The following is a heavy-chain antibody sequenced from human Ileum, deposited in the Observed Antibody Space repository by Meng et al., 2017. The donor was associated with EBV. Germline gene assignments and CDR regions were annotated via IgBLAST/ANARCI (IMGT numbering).Heavy chain of an antibody. V-gene: IGHV4-39*01. CDR3: ARRRGDHDYLDD. J-gene: IGHJ4*02. CDR2: LCPSGNT. CDR1: GGSITNGDYC. Sequence: HLHLKASAPRLVKPSGTLSFICTASGGSITNGDYCWDWIRQAPGKGLEWITSLCPSGNTYNNPSLKSRVTTSVDTSKNQFSLWLNSMTAADTAVYYCARRRGDHDYLDDWGQGTLVTVSS. D-gene: IGHD4-17*01.